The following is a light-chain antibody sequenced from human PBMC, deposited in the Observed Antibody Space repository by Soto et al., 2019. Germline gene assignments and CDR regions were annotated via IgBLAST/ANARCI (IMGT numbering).Light chain of an antibody. CDR2: WAS. CDR3: QQYYSDPT. J-gene: IGKJ2*01. V-gene: IGKV4-1*01. CDR1: QSVSSSSNHRNY. Sequence: DILMTQSPDSLAVSLGERATINCRSSQSVSSSSNHRNYVAWYQQKPGQSPKLLFSWASSRESGVPDRFSGRGSGTDFTLTINSLQAEDVAVYSGQQYYSDPTFGQGTKLEI.